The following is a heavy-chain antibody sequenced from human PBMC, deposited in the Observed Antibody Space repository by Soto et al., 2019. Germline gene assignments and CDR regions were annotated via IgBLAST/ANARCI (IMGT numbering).Heavy chain of an antibody. J-gene: IGHJ3*02. V-gene: IGHV3-30-3*01. D-gene: IGHD1-26*01. CDR2: ISYDGSNK. Sequence: GGSMRLSSAASGFTFSSYAMHWVRQNTGKGLEWVAVISYDGSNKYYADSVKGRFTISRDNSKNTLYLQMNSLRAEDTAVYYCARDYYSGSYYGHDAFDIWGQGTMVTVSS. CDR1: GFTFSSYA. CDR3: ARDYYSGSYYGHDAFDI.